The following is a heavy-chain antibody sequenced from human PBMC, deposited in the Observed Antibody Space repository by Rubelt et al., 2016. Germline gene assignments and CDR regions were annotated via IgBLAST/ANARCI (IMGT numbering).Heavy chain of an antibody. CDR1: GCSISSSSYY. V-gene: IGHV4-39*07. CDR3: AGEDGSGGYGMDV. D-gene: IGHD3-10*01. CDR2: IYSSGCT. Sequence: QLQLQESGSGLVKPSETLSLTCTVSGCSISSSSYYWGWIRQPPGKALAWIGSIYSSGCTYYNPSLKRRVTISVDTSKNQFSLKLSSVAAADSAGYYCAGEDGSGGYGMDVWGQGTTVTVSS. J-gene: IGHJ6*02.